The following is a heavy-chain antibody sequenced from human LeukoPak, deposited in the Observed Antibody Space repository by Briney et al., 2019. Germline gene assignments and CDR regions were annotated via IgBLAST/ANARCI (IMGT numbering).Heavy chain of an antibody. D-gene: IGHD6-19*01. CDR1: GFTFSNYW. CDR2: VRQDGSET. J-gene: IGHJ4*02. CDR3: ARPPYSGGWYLMF. Sequence: GGSLRLSCAASGFTFSNYWMSWVRQPPGKGLEWVANVRQDGSETYYVDSVKGRFTISRDNTKNSLCLQMNSLRAEDTAVYYCARPPYSGGWYLMFWGQGTLVTVSS. V-gene: IGHV3-7*01.